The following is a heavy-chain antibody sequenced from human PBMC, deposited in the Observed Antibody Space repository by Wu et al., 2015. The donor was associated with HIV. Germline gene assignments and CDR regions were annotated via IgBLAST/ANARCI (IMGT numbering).Heavy chain of an antibody. V-gene: IGHV1-2*02. CDR3: TKDYGIVGSTLPEYFQH. D-gene: IGHD1-26*01. Sequence: QVQLVQSGAELKKPGASVKVSCKTSGYIFTDNYIHWVRQAPGQGLEWMGWINPNGGGSRSPQKFQGRVTMTSDTSVNTVYLELTRLKFDDTAIYYCTKDYGIVGSTLPEYFQHWGQGTLVTVSS. J-gene: IGHJ1*01. CDR2: INPNGGGS. CDR1: GYIFTDNY.